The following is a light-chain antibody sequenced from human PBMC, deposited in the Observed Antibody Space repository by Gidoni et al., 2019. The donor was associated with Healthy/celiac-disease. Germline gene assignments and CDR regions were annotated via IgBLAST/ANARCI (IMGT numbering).Light chain of an antibody. CDR1: QGISSW. V-gene: IGKV1-12*01. CDR3: QQANSFPREVT. J-gene: IGKJ3*01. Sequence: IQMTPSPSPVSASVGDRVTITCRASQGISSWLAWYQQKPGKAPKLLIDAASSLQGGVPPRFSGRESGTDCTLAISSLQPEDFATYYGQQANSFPREVTFXQXTKVDIK. CDR2: AAS.